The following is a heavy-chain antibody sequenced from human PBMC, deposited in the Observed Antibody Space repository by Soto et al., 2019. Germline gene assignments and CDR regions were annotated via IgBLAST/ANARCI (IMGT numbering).Heavy chain of an antibody. CDR1: GGSLSPNY. CDR2: IYYSGST. J-gene: IGHJ6*02. V-gene: IGHV4-59*08. CDR3: VRLGPNYYDSSGYHYYYYGMDV. D-gene: IGHD3-22*01. Sequence: PSETLSLTCTVSGGSLSPNYWSWIRQPPGKGLEWVGYIYYSGSTNYNPSLKSRVTISVDTSKNQFSLKLSSVTAADTAVYYCVRLGPNYYDSSGYHYYYYGMDVWGQGTTVTVSS.